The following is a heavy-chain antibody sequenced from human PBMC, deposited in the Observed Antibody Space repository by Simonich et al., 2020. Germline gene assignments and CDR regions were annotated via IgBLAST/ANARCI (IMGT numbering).Heavy chain of an antibody. CDR1: GFTFGEYA. CDR3: TRHLGIGAFDI. D-gene: IGHD7-27*01. V-gene: IGHV3-49*04. J-gene: IGHJ3*02. Sequence: EVQMVESGGGLVQPGRSLRLSCTASGFTFGEYAMSWVRQAPGKGLEWVVVIRSKAYGGTTEYAASVKGRFTISRDDSKSIAYLQMNSLKTEDTAVYYCTRHLGIGAFDIWGQGTMVTVSS. CDR2: IRSKAYGGTT.